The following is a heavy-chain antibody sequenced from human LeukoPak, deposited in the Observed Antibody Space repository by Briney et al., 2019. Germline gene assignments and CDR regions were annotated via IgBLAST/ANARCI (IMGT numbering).Heavy chain of an antibody. CDR2: IGTENDYT. CDR1: GYTFNTYG. CDR3: AKDREREFDY. J-gene: IGHJ4*02. Sequence: GASVTVSCKASGYTFNTYGFSWVRQAPGQGLEGMGWIGTENDYTIYAEKFQGRVTLTTDTSTTTVHMELRSLRSDDTAVYYCAKDREREFDYWGPGSLVTVSS. D-gene: IGHD5-24*01. V-gene: IGHV1-18*01.